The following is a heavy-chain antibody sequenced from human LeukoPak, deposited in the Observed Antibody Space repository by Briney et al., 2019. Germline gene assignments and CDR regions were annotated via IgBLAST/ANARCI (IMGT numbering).Heavy chain of an antibody. CDR3: ARGDYYYRSGSYFNWFDP. J-gene: IGHJ5*02. CDR2: MSAYNGNT. D-gene: IGHD3-10*01. Sequence: ASVKVSCNASGYTFTSYGISWVRQAPGQGLEWMGWMSAYNGNTNYAQKLQGRVTMTTDTSTSTAYMELRSLRSDDTAVYYCARGDYYYRSGSYFNWFDPWGQGTLVTVSS. V-gene: IGHV1-18*01. CDR1: GYTFTSYG.